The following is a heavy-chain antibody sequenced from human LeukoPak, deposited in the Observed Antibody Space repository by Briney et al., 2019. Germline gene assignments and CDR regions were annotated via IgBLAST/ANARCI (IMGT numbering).Heavy chain of an antibody. Sequence: GGSLRLSCEALGLTISIYSMTWIRQAPGKGLEWVSYISTTTRTIYYADSVKGRFTVSRDSAKNSLYLQMNSLRDEDTAVYYCARERAGCSDPWGQGTLVTVSS. V-gene: IGHV3-48*02. CDR1: GLTISIYS. CDR2: ISTTTRTI. D-gene: IGHD2-15*01. CDR3: ARERAGCSDP. J-gene: IGHJ5*02.